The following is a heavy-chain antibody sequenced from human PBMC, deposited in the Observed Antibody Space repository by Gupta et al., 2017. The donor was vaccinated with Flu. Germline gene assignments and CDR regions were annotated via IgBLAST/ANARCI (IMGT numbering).Heavy chain of an antibody. J-gene: IGHJ4*02. CDR2: ISRSGSTP. Sequence: AAAAFTFSSYAMTWVRQTPGKGLELISAISRSGSTPYYADSVKGRFTISRDNSKNTLYLQMNSLRDEDTAMYYCAKEDGSGFLIDYWGQGTLVTVSS. CDR3: AKEDGSGFLIDY. D-gene: IGHD3-10*01. CDR1: AFTFSSYA. V-gene: IGHV3-23*01.